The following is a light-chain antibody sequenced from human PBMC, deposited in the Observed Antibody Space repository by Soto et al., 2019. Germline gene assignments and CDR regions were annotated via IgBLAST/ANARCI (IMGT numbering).Light chain of an antibody. CDR2: MIS. V-gene: IGKV2-24*01. CDR1: QSLVHRDGNTY. CDR3: MQATQPYT. Sequence: EIVMTQTPLSSRVTLGQPASISCRSSQSLVHRDGNTYLSWLHQRPGQPPRLLIYMISDRFSGVPDRFSGSGAGTDFTLKISRVEAEDVGVYYCMQATQPYTFGQGTKLEI. J-gene: IGKJ2*01.